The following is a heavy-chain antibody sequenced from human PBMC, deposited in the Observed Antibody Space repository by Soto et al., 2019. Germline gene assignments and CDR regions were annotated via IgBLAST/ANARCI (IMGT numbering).Heavy chain of an antibody. V-gene: IGHV4-59*08. Sequence: SETLSLTCTVSGGSISSYYWSWIRQPPGKGLEWIGYIYYSGSTNYNPSLKSRVTISVDTSKNQFSLKLSSVTAADTAVYYCARHEVVPAVWFDPWGQGTLVTVSS. CDR3: ARHEVVPAVWFDP. CDR1: GGSISSYY. CDR2: IYYSGST. D-gene: IGHD2-2*01. J-gene: IGHJ5*02.